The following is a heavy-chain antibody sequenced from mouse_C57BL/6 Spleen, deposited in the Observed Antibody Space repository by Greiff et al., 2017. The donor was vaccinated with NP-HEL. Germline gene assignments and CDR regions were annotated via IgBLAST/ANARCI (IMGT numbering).Heavy chain of an antibody. D-gene: IGHD1-1*02. Sequence: VQLQQSGAELARPGASVKLSCKASGYTFTSYGISWVKQRTGQGLEWIGEIYPRSGNTYYNEKFKGKATLTADKSSSTAYMELRSLTSEDSAVYFCARVPLGWFPLAYWGQGTTLTVSS. CDR1: GYTFTSYG. CDR2: IYPRSGNT. J-gene: IGHJ2*01. CDR3: ARVPLGWFPLAY. V-gene: IGHV1-81*01.